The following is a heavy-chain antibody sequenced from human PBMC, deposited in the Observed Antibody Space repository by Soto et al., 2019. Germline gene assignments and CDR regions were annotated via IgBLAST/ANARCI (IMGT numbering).Heavy chain of an antibody. CDR3: ARSTTDYGDRH. CDR2: MNPNSGNT. Sequence: QVQLVQSGAEVKKPGASVKVSCKASGYTFNSYDINWVRQAPGQGLEWMGWMNPNSGNTGYAQNFQGRVTMTRNTSLSTAYMELSSLRAEDTAVYYCARSTTDYGDRHWGQGTLVTVSS. CDR1: GYTFNSYD. J-gene: IGHJ4*02. V-gene: IGHV1-8*01. D-gene: IGHD4-17*01.